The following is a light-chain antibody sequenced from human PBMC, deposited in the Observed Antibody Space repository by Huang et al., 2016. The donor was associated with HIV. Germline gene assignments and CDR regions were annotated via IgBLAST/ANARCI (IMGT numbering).Light chain of an antibody. V-gene: IGKV3-15*01. Sequence: EIVMTQSPVTLSVSPGERATLSCRASQSVSSDLAWYQQKRGQAPRLLSYGTSTRATDIPAGFSGSGSGTEFTLTISSLESEDFAVYYCQQYNNWPYTFGQGTKLEIK. CDR2: GTS. J-gene: IGKJ2*01. CDR3: QQYNNWPYT. CDR1: QSVSSD.